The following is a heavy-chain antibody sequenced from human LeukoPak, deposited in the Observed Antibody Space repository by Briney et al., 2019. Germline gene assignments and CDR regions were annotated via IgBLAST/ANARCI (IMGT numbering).Heavy chain of an antibody. CDR2: ISWNSGRI. CDR1: GFTFDDYA. Sequence: GGSLRLSCAASGFTFDDYAMHWVRQPPGKGLEWVSGISWNSGRIGYADSVKGRFTISRDNAKNSLYLQMNSLRVEDTALYYCVKEIAAAGTGGVDYWGQGTLVTVSS. J-gene: IGHJ4*02. D-gene: IGHD6-13*01. V-gene: IGHV3-9*01. CDR3: VKEIAAAGTGGVDY.